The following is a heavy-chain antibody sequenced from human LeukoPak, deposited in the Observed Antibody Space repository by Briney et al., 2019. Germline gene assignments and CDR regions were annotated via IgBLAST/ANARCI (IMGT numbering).Heavy chain of an antibody. CDR1: GYTFTSYD. Sequence: ASVKVSCKASGYTFTSYDINWVRQATGQGLEWMGWMNPNSGNTGYAQKFQGRVTMTRNTSISTAYMDLSSLRSEDTAVYYCARGGDMVRGVINAYYYYGMDVWGQGTTVTVSS. D-gene: IGHD3-10*01. CDR2: MNPNSGNT. CDR3: ARGGDMVRGVINAYYYYGMDV. V-gene: IGHV1-8*01. J-gene: IGHJ6*02.